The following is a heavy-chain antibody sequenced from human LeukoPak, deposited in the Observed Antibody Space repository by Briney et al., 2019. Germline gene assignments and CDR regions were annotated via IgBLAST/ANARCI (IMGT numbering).Heavy chain of an antibody. Sequence: GGSLRLSCAASGFTFSSYGMHWVRQAPGKGLEWVAFIGHDGSRKDYAGAVKGRFTISRDNSKSRLDLQMNSLRVEDTAVYYCVKDISWGRFDYWGQGSLVTVSS. D-gene: IGHD7-27*01. CDR2: IGHDGSRK. J-gene: IGHJ4*02. CDR3: VKDISWGRFDY. V-gene: IGHV3-30*02. CDR1: GFTFSSYG.